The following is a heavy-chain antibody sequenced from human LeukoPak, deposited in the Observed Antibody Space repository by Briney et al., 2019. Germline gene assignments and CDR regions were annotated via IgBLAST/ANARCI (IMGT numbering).Heavy chain of an antibody. CDR1: GYTFTSYD. D-gene: IGHD1-1*01. Sequence: ASVKVSCKASGYTFTSYDINWVRQATGQGLEWMGWMNPNSGNTGYAQKFQGRVTITRSTSISTACMELSSLRSEDTAVYYCARAPGTRGDWFDPWGQGTLVTVSS. V-gene: IGHV1-8*03. CDR2: MNPNSGNT. J-gene: IGHJ5*02. CDR3: ARAPGTRGDWFDP.